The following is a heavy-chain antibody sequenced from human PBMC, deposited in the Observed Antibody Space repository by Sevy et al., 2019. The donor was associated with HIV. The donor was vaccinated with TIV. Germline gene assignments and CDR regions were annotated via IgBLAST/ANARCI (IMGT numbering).Heavy chain of an antibody. V-gene: IGHV3-33*01. J-gene: IGHJ6*02. CDR1: GFTFSTYG. CDR2: IRYDGSNK. D-gene: IGHD3-3*01. CDR3: AREGLIGVVECPNGMDV. Sequence: GGSLRLSCVASGFTFSTYGIHWVRQAPGKGLEWVAVIRYDGSNKRYGDYVKGRFTISRDNSKNTMYLQMNSLRAEDTAVYYCAREGLIGVVECPNGMDVRGQGTTVTVSS.